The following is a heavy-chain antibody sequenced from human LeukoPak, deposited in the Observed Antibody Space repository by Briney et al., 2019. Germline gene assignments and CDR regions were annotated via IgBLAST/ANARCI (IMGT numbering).Heavy chain of an antibody. V-gene: IGHV1-3*01. J-gene: IGHJ6*02. CDR3: ARDMAVTTRYYYYGMDV. CDR1: GYTFTSYA. Sequence: GASVKVSCKASGYTFTSYAMHWLRQAPGQRLEWMGWINAGYGNTKYSQKFQGRVTITRDTSASTAYMELSSLRSEDTAVYYCARDMAVTTRYYYYGMDVWGQGTTVTVSS. D-gene: IGHD4-17*01. CDR2: INAGYGNT.